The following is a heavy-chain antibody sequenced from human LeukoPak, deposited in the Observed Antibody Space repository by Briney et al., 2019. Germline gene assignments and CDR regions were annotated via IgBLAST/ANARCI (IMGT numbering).Heavy chain of an antibody. CDR2: LSETGETT. V-gene: IGHV3-23*01. Sequence: GGSMSLSCAVSGFTSSDHAMNWVRQAPGKGMEWESSLSETGETTDYADSVKGRFSISRDNSKNTVYLQMNNLRVDDTAVYYCAKQWLVGIWGQGTLVTVSS. CDR3: AKQWLVGI. J-gene: IGHJ4*02. CDR1: GFTSSDHA. D-gene: IGHD6-19*01.